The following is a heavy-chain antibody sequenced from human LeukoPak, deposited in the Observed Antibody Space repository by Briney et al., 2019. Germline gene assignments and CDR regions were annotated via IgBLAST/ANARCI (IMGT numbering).Heavy chain of an antibody. CDR3: ARGSGYLETFDY. D-gene: IGHD3-22*01. V-gene: IGHV3-66*02. CDR2: IYSGGST. J-gene: IGHJ4*02. Sequence: GGSLRLSCAASGFTVSSNYMSWVRQAPGKGLEWVSVIYSGGSTYYADSVKGRFTISRGNSKNTLYLQMNSLRAGDTAVYNCARGSGYLETFDYWGQGTLVTVSS. CDR1: GFTVSSNY.